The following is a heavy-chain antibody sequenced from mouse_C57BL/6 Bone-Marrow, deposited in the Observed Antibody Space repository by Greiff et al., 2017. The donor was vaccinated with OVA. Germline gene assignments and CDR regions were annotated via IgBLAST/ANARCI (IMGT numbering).Heavy chain of an antibody. CDR1: GYAFSSSW. D-gene: IGHD1-1*01. CDR2: IYPGDGDT. CDR3: ARGDYGSSAWFAY. J-gene: IGHJ3*01. Sequence: VQRVESGPELVKPGASVKISCKASGYAFSSSWMNWVKQRPGKGLEWIGRIYPGDGDTNYNGKFKGKATLTADKSSSTAYMQLSSLTSEDSAVYFCARGDYGSSAWFAYWGQGTLVTVSA. V-gene: IGHV1-82*01.